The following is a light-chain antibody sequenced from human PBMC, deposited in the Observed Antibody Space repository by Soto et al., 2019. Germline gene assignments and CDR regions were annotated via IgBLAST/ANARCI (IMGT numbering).Light chain of an antibody. Sequence: DLQMTQSPSSLSASVGDRVTITCRASQTISTYLNWYQQKPGKAPKLLIYTASRLQGGVPSRFSGSGSGTDFTLTISALQPEDFATYYCQQSYSTPGGYTFGQGTRLEIK. CDR1: QTISTY. CDR3: QQSYSTPGGYT. CDR2: TAS. V-gene: IGKV1-39*01. J-gene: IGKJ2*01.